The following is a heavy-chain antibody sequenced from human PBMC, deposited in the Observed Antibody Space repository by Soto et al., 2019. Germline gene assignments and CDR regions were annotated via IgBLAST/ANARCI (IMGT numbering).Heavy chain of an antibody. J-gene: IGHJ5*02. CDR2: INPSTGNT. V-gene: IGHV1-46*01. Sequence: GASVKVSCKASGYTLTSYYMHWVRQAPGQGLEWMGIINPSTGNTNYAQKFQGRVTMTRDTSTSIVYMELSSLRSEDTALYYCARAGGNSIGNGFDPWGQGALVTVSS. CDR3: ARAGGNSIGNGFDP. CDR1: GYTLTSYY. D-gene: IGHD2-21*02.